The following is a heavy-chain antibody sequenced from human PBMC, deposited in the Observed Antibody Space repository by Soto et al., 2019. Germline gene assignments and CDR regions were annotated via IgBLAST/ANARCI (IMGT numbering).Heavy chain of an antibody. Sequence: PSQTLSLTCAISGDSVSSNSAAWNWIRQSPSRGLEWLGRTYYRSKWYNDYAVSVKSRITINPDTSKNQFSLQLNSVTPEDTAVYYCARDWSIAARSGVRFDPWGQGTLVTVSS. J-gene: IGHJ5*02. CDR3: ARDWSIAARSGVRFDP. CDR1: GDSVSSNSAA. CDR2: TYYRSKWYN. D-gene: IGHD6-6*01. V-gene: IGHV6-1*01.